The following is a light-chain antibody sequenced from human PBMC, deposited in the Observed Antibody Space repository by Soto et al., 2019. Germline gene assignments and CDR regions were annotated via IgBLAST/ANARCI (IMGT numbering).Light chain of an antibody. J-gene: IGKJ2*01. CDR2: GTS. CDR3: LQDYIYPYT. CDR1: QDIRND. Sequence: AIQMTQSPSSLSVSVGDRVTITCRASQDIRNDLGWYQQKPGKAPKLLIYGTSNLQSGVPSRFSGSGSGTDFTLSISSLQPEDFAIYYCLQDYIYPYTSGHGTKLEIK. V-gene: IGKV1-6*01.